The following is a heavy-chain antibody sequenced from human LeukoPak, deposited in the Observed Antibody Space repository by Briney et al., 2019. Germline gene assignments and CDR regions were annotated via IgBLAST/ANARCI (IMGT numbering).Heavy chain of an antibody. D-gene: IGHD3-10*01. J-gene: IGHJ6*03. CDR2: FDPEDGET. CDR1: GYTLTELS. V-gene: IGHV1-24*01. Sequence: ASVKVSCKVSGYTLTELSMHWVRQAPGKGLEWMGGFDPEDGETIYAQKFQGRVTITADKSTSTAYMELSSLRSEDTAVYYCASGFTPYYYYYMDVWGKGTTVTVSS. CDR3: ASGFTPYYYYYMDV.